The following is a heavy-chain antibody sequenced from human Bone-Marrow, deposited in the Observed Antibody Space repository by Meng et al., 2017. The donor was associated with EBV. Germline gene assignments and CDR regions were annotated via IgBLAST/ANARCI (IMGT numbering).Heavy chain of an antibody. D-gene: IGHD6-19*01. Sequence: VQLGQLGAGVKKPGASGKVSCKASGYTFTSYHMHWVRQAPGQGLEWMGIINPSGSSTTYAQRFQARVTMTRDTSTSTVYMELSSLRSEDTAVYYCARDSGPHYYYDYWGQGTLVTVSS. CDR1: GYTFTSYH. CDR3: ARDSGPHYYYDY. CDR2: INPSGSST. V-gene: IGHV1-46*01. J-gene: IGHJ4*02.